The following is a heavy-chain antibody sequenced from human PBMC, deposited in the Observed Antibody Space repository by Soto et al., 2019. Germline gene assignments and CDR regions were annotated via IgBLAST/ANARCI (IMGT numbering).Heavy chain of an antibody. J-gene: IGHJ4*02. D-gene: IGHD2-2*03. Sequence: SETLSLTCTVSGGSISSSSYYWGWIRQPPGKGLEWIGSIYYSGSTYYNPSLKNRVTISVDTSKNQFSLKLSPVTAADTAVYYCARLDISDRGYFDYWGQGTLVTVSS. CDR3: ARLDISDRGYFDY. V-gene: IGHV4-39*01. CDR1: GGSISSSSYY. CDR2: IYYSGST.